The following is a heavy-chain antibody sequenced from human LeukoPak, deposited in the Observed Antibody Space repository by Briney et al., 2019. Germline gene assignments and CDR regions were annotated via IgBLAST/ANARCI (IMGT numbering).Heavy chain of an antibody. Sequence: PGGSLRLSCAASGFTFSNAWMSWVRQAPGKGLEWVGRIKSKTDGGTTDYAAPVKGRFTISRDDSKNTLYLQMNSLKTEDTAVYYCTTVFLGEIRNYYDSSGYSYYFDYWGQGTLVTVSS. D-gene: IGHD3-22*01. J-gene: IGHJ4*02. V-gene: IGHV3-15*01. CDR1: GFTFSNAW. CDR2: IKSKTDGGTT. CDR3: TTVFLGEIRNYYDSSGYSYYFDY.